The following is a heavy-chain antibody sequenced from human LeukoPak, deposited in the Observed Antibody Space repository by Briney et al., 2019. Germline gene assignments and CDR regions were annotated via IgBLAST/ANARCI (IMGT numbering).Heavy chain of an antibody. CDR1: GGSFSGYY. Sequence: SETLSLTCAVYGGSFSGYYWSWIPQPPGKGLEWIGEINHSGSTNYNPSLKSRVTISVDTSKNQFSLKLSSVTAADTAVYYCARVEMATISRRRYFDYWGQGTLVTVSS. V-gene: IGHV4-34*01. CDR2: INHSGST. CDR3: ARVEMATISRRRYFDY. J-gene: IGHJ4*02. D-gene: IGHD5-24*01.